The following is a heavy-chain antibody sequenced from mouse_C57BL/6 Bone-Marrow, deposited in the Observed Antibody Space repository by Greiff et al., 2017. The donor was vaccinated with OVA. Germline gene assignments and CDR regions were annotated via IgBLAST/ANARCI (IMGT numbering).Heavy chain of an antibody. CDR2: IDPETGGT. CDR1: GSTFTDYE. J-gene: IGHJ2*01. Sequence: QVQLQQSGAELVRPGASVTLSCKASGSTFTDYEMPWVKQTPVHGLEWIGAIDPETGGTAYNQKFKGKAILTADKSSSTAYMELRSLTSEDSAVYYCTRGWDYWGQGTTLTVSS. D-gene: IGHD3-3*01. CDR3: TRGWDY. V-gene: IGHV1-15*01.